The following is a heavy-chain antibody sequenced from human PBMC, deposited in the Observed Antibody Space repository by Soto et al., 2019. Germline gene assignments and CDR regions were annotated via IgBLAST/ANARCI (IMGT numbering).Heavy chain of an antibody. CDR2: INPNSGGT. J-gene: IGHJ5*02. CDR3: ARAPRSSYSSGWSWFDP. D-gene: IGHD6-19*01. V-gene: IGHV1-2*04. Sequence: GASVKVSCKASGYTFTGYYMHWVRQAPGQGLEWMGWINPNSGGTNYAQKFQGWVTMTRDTSISTAYMELSRLRSDDTAVYYCARAPRSSYSSGWSWFDPWGQGTLVTVSS. CDR1: GYTFTGYY.